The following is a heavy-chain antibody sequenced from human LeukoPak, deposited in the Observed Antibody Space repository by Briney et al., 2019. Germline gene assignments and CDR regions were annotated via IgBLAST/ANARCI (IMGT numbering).Heavy chain of an antibody. CDR1: GLPIGDFA. CDR3: ARDQGWLQFDN. CDR2: ISGDGVST. D-gene: IGHD5-12*01. V-gene: IGHV3-43*02. Sequence: GGSLRLSCVASGLPIGDFAMHWVRQAPGKGLEWVSLISGDGVSTFYADSLKGRFSISRDNAKNSLSLQLNSLRAEDTAVYYCARDQGWLQFDNWGQGTLVTVSS. J-gene: IGHJ4*02.